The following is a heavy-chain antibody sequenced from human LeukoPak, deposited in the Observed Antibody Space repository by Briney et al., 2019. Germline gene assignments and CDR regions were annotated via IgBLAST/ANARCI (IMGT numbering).Heavy chain of an antibody. D-gene: IGHD1-26*01. Sequence: GGSLRLSCAASGFTFSSYSMNWVRQAPGKGLEWVSSISSSSSYIYYADSVKGRFTISRDNAKNSLYLQMNSLRAEDTAVYYCARAVDIVGATRLIYYYYGMDVWGQGTTVTVSS. V-gene: IGHV3-21*01. CDR3: ARAVDIVGATRLIYYYYGMDV. CDR1: GFTFSSYS. J-gene: IGHJ6*02. CDR2: ISSSSSYI.